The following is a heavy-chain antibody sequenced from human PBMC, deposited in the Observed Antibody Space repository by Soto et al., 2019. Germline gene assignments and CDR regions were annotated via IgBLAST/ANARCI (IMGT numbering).Heavy chain of an antibody. V-gene: IGHV1-69*12. CDR3: ARDLNLRYSGYDTGDY. J-gene: IGHJ4*02. Sequence: QVQLVQSGAEVKKPGSSVKVSCKASGGTFSSYAISWVRQAPGQGLEWMGGIIPIFGTANYAQKFQGRVTITADESTSTDYMELSSLRSEDTAVYYCARDLNLRYSGYDTGDYWGQGTLVTVSS. CDR2: IIPIFGTA. D-gene: IGHD5-12*01. CDR1: GGTFSSYA.